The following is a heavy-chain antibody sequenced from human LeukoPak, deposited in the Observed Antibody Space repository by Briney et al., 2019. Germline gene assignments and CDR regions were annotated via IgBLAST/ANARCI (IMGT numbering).Heavy chain of an antibody. J-gene: IGHJ3*02. CDR2: INPNSGGT. CDR3: ARNIWFGESADAFDI. Sequence: ASVKVSCKASGYTFTGYYLHWVRQAPGQGLEWMGWINPNSGGTNYAQKFQGRVTMTRDKSIRTAYMELSRLTSDDTAVYYCARNIWFGESADAFDIWGQGTMVTVSS. V-gene: IGHV1-2*02. CDR1: GYTFTGYY. D-gene: IGHD3-10*01.